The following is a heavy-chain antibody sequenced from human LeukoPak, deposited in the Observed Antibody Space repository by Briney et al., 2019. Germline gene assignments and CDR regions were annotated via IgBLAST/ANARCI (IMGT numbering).Heavy chain of an antibody. CDR2: IGNNGDTT. D-gene: IGHD1-26*01. CDR1: GFSISRYG. J-gene: IGHJ4*02. CDR3: ARWGSYYNFDY. V-gene: IGHV3-64*01. Sequence: GGSLRLSCGVSGFSISRYGMLWVRQAPGKGLEYVSAIGNNGDTTYYANSVRGRFTISRDNSKNTLYLQMGSLGAEDMAVYYCARWGSYYNFDYWGQGTLVAVSS.